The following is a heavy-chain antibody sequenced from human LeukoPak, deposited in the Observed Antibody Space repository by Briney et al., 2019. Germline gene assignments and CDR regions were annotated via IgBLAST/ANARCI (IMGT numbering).Heavy chain of an antibody. CDR1: GGSISSSSYY. V-gene: IGHV4-39*01. Sequence: SETRSLTCTVSGGSISSSSYYWGWIRQPPGKGLEWIGSIYYSGSTYYNPSLKSRVTISVDTSKNQFSLKLSSVTAADTAVYYCARHETYYYYMDVWGKGTTVTVSS. CDR2: IYYSGST. CDR3: ARHETYYYYMDV. J-gene: IGHJ6*03.